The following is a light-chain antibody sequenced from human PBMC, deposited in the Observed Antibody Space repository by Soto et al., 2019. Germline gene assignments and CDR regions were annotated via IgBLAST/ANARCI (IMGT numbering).Light chain of an antibody. CDR2: DAS. CDR1: QSVSSSY. J-gene: IGKJ4*01. CDR3: QQYGSSPVT. V-gene: IGKV3D-20*01. Sequence: EIVLTQSPGTLSLSPGERATLSCGASQSVSSSYLAWYQQKTGLAPRLIIYDASRRASGIPDRFSGRESGTDFTLTISRLEPEDFAVYYCQQYGSSPVTFGGGPKVEIK.